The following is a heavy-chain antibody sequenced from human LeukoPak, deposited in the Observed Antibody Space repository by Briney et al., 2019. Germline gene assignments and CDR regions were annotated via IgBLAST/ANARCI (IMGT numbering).Heavy chain of an antibody. CDR3: ARVEYSGNGNLY. V-gene: IGHV3-7*01. J-gene: IGHJ4*02. CDR2: INRDGSGK. D-gene: IGHD1-26*01. Sequence: GGPLRSSCVGPGLTFINYWWTWFRQVPGKGLKWVANINRDGSGKYYLPSVRGRFTISKDDAKDSLYLQMDSLRPEDTAIYYCARVEYSGNGNLYWGQGTLVTVSS. CDR1: GLTFINYW.